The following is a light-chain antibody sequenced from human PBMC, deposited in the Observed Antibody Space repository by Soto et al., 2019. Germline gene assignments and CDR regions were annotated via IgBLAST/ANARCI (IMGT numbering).Light chain of an antibody. Sequence: EIVMTQSPATLSVSPGEKATPSGRASQMVSRTLAWYQQKPGQAPRLFIYGASTRATGIPARFSGSGSGTEFTLTISSLQSEDFAGYYGQQYNNWPRTFVQGTKVEIK. CDR1: QMVSRT. CDR3: QQYNNWPRT. CDR2: GAS. J-gene: IGKJ1*01. V-gene: IGKV3-15*01.